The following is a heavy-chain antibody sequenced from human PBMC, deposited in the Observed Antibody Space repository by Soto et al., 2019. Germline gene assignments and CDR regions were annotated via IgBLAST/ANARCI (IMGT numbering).Heavy chain of an antibody. V-gene: IGHV4-61*01. J-gene: IGHJ5*02. CDR2: IYYSGST. Sequence: QVQLQESGPGLVKPSEILSLTCTVSGGSVSSGSYYWSWIRQPPGKGLEWIGYIYYSGSTNYNPSLKSRVTISVDTSKNQFSLKLSSVTAADTAVYYCARRSNWFDPWGQGTLVTVSS. CDR1: GGSVSSGSYY. CDR3: ARRSNWFDP.